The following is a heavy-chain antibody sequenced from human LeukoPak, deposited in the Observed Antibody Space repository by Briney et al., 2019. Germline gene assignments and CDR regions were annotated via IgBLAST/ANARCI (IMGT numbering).Heavy chain of an antibody. V-gene: IGHV3-21*01. CDR2: ISSSSSYI. CDR3: ARGGRYGSGIELDV. D-gene: IGHD3-10*01. Sequence: GGSLRLSCAASGFTFSSYSMNWVRQAPGKGLEWVSSISSSSSYIYYADSVKGRFTISRDNAKNSLYLQMNSPRAEDTAVYYCARGGRYGSGIELDVWGQGTTVTVSS. J-gene: IGHJ6*02. CDR1: GFTFSSYS.